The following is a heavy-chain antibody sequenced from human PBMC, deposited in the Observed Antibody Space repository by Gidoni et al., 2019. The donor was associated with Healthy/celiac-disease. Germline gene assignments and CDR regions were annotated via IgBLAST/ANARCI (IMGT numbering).Heavy chain of an antibody. CDR2: IYSGGST. CDR1: GFTVSSNY. D-gene: IGHD2-15*01. CDR3: ARMVTVWYFDY. Sequence: EAGGVWRQPGGSLRLSCAASGFTVSSNYMSWVRQAPGKGLEWVSVIYSGGSTYYADSVKGRFTISRDNSKNTLYLQMNSLRAEDTAVYYCARMVTVWYFDYWGQGTLVTVSS. V-gene: IGHV3-66*01. J-gene: IGHJ4*02.